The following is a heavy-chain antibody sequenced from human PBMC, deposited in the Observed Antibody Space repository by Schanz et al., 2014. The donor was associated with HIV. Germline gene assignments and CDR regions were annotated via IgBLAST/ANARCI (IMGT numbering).Heavy chain of an antibody. CDR1: GFTFSDYP. J-gene: IGHJ6*02. Sequence: EVQLVESGGGLVKPGRSLRLSCTTSGFTFSDYPVSWLRQAPGKGLEWVGFIKSKPYVETTEYAASVKGRFTISRDDSKSIAYLQVNSLRVEDTAIYYCTRVITIWFGEARYAMDVWGQGTTVIVSS. D-gene: IGHD3-10*01. CDR2: IKSKPYVETT. V-gene: IGHV3-49*05. CDR3: TRVITIWFGEARYAMDV.